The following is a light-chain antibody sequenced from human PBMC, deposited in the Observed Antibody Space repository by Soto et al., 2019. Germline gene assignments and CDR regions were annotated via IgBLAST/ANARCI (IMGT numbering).Light chain of an antibody. CDR3: GAWDSSLTTFV. V-gene: IGLV1-51*02. CDR2: ENY. J-gene: IGLJ1*01. Sequence: QSVLTQLPSVSAAPGQKVTISCSGSSSDIGRNYVSWYKHLPRTAPKLLIYENYKRPSGIPDRFSGSKSGTSATLGITGLQTGDEADYYCGAWDSSLTTFVFGTGTKVTV. CDR1: SSDIGRNY.